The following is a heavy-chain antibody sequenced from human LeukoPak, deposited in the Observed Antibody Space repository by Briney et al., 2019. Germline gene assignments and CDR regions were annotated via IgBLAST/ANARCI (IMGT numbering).Heavy chain of an antibody. D-gene: IGHD3-3*01. V-gene: IGHV3-7*01. CDR3: ARGSRLGVVERDAFDI. J-gene: IGHJ3*02. Sequence: GGSLRLSCAASGFTFSSYWMISNFWMSWVRQAPGKGLEWVANINQDGSETYYVDSVKGRFTISRDNAKNSLYLQMNSLRAEDTAVYYCARGSRLGVVERDAFDIWGQGTMVTVSS. CDR2: INQDGSET. CDR1: GFTFSSYW.